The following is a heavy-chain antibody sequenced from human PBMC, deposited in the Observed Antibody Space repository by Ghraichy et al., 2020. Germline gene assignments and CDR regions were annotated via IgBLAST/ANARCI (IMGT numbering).Heavy chain of an antibody. J-gene: IGHJ6*02. D-gene: IGHD3-3*01. CDR2: IYYSGST. V-gene: IGHV4-59*01. Sequence: SETLSLTCTVSGGSISSYYWSWIRQPPGKGLEWIGYIYYSGSTNYNPSLKSRVTISVDTSKNQFSLKLSSVTAADTAVYYCARGPRITIFGVVEEYYYYGMDVWGQGTTVTVSS. CDR1: GGSISSYY. CDR3: ARGPRITIFGVVEEYYYYGMDV.